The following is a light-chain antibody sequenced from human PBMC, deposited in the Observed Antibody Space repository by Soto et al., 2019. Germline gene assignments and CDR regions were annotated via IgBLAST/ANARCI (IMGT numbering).Light chain of an antibody. CDR2: EVS. J-gene: IGLJ1*01. Sequence: QSVLTQPASVSGSPGQSITISCTGTSSDIGNYDLVSWYQQVPGTAPKAMIYEVSSRPSGVSNRFSGSKSGNTASLTISGLQAEDEAYYYCSSYTSTSTLDVFGTGTKVTVL. CDR3: SSYTSTSTLDV. V-gene: IGLV2-14*01. CDR1: SSDIGNYDL.